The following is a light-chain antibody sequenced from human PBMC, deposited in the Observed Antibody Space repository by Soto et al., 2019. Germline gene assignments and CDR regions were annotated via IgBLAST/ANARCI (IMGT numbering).Light chain of an antibody. CDR3: QTWDANTDDAI. CDR1: DIGRRS. Sequence: SYELTQPPSVSVAPGETATIPCGGSDIGRRSVHWYQQVPCQAPLLVIYFDKDRPSGIPERFSGSNSGNRATLTISRVEAGDEADYYCQTWDANTDDAIFGGGTKVTVL. V-gene: IGLV3-21*04. J-gene: IGLJ2*01. CDR2: FDK.